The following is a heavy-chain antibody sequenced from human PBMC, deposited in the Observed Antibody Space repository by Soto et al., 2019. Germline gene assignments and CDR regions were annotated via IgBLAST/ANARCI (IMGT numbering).Heavy chain of an antibody. CDR3: ARESDSSSSGGIFGY. J-gene: IGHJ4*02. D-gene: IGHD6-6*01. V-gene: IGHV1-46*01. CDR2: INPSGGST. CDR1: GYTFTSYY. Sequence: ASVKVSCKASGYTFTSYYMHWVRQAPGQGLEWMGIINPSGGSTNYAQKFQGRVTMTRDTSTSKVYMELSSLRSEDTAVYYCARESDSSSSGGIFGYWGQGTLVTVSS.